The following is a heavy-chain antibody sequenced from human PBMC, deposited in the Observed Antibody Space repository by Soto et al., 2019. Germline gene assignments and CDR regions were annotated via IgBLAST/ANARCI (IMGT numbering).Heavy chain of an antibody. CDR3: ASHIAARPY. CDR2: IHHSGST. Sequence: SETLSLTCAVSGASISSNNWWTWVRQPPGKGLEWIGEIHHSGSTNYSPSLKSRVTISVDKSKNQFSLKLSSVTAADTAVYYCASHIAARPYWGPGTLVTVSS. V-gene: IGHV4-4*02. J-gene: IGHJ4*02. D-gene: IGHD6-6*01. CDR1: GASISSNNW.